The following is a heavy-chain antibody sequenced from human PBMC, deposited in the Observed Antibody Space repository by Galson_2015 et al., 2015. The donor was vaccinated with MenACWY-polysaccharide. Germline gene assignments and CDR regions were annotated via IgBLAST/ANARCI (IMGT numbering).Heavy chain of an antibody. CDR2: LSPTTGNT. D-gene: IGHD3-10*01. Sequence: LRLSCAGSGLTFSSYGMGWVRRAPGKGLEWVSGLSPTTGNTYYADSVRGRFTISRDNSKNTLYLQMDSLRAEDTALYYCAKGAAHYGSGNYYDYWGQGTQVTVSS. CDR3: AKGAAHYGSGNYYDY. CDR1: GLTFSSYG. J-gene: IGHJ4*02. V-gene: IGHV3-23*01.